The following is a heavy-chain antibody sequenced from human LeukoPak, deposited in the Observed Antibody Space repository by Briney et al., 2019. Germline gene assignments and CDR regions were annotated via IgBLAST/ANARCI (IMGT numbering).Heavy chain of an antibody. CDR3: ARDLDSGYDLGY. Sequence: PGGSLRLSCAASGFTFSSFEMNWVRQAPGKGLEWVSHISSSSSYIYYADSVKGRFTISRDNAKNSLYLQMNSLRAEDTAVYYCARDLDSGYDLGYWGQGTLVTVSS. CDR2: ISSSSSYI. J-gene: IGHJ4*02. D-gene: IGHD5-12*01. V-gene: IGHV3-21*05. CDR1: GFTFSSFE.